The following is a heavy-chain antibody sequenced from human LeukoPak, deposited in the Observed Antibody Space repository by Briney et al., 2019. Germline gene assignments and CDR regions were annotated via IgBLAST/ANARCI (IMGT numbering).Heavy chain of an antibody. D-gene: IGHD4-17*01. CDR3: ARDRDYAFDS. Sequence: PGGSLRLSCAASGFTFNTYGMNWVRQAPGKGLEWVAVIWYDGSNKYYAESVKGRFTMSRDNSKNTLYLQMNSLRDEDTAVYYCARDRDYAFDSWGQGTLVTVS. V-gene: IGHV3-33*01. CDR1: GFTFNTYG. J-gene: IGHJ4*02. CDR2: IWYDGSNK.